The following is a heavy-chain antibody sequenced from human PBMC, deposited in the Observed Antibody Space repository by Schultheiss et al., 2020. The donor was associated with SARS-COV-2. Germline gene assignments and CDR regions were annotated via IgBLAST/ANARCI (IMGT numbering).Heavy chain of an antibody. Sequence: SVKVSCKASGGTFSSYAISWVRQAPGQGLEWMGGIIPIFGTANYAQKFQGRVTITADESTSTAYMELSSLRSEDTAVYYCARDVVTVVVPAAMHYYYYMDVWGKGTTVTVSS. V-gene: IGHV1-69*13. CDR2: IIPIFGTA. CDR1: GGTFSSYA. D-gene: IGHD2-2*01. CDR3: ARDVVTVVVPAAMHYYYYMDV. J-gene: IGHJ6*03.